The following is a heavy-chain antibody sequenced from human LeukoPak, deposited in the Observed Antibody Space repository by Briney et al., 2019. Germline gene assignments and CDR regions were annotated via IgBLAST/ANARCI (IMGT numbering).Heavy chain of an antibody. J-gene: IGHJ6*02. CDR1: GGTFSSYA. Sequence: EASVKVSCTASGGTFSSYAISWVRQAPGQGLEWMGGIIPIFGTANYAQKFQGRVTITADESTSTAYMELSSLSSDDTAVYYCARFRIHYGSGRPSGLDVWGQGTTVTVSS. CDR3: ARFRIHYGSGRPSGLDV. D-gene: IGHD3-10*01. V-gene: IGHV1-69*13. CDR2: IIPIFGTA.